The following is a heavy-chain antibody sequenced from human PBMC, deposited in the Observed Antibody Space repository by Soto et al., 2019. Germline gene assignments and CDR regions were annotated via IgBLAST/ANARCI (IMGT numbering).Heavy chain of an antibody. CDR2: IVVGSGNT. Sequence: GASVKVSCKASGFTFTSSAVQWVRQARGQRLEWIGWIVVGSGNTNYPQKFQERVTITRDMSTSTVYMELSSLRSEDTAVYYCAAFLAPGMVGSRIFDYWGQGTLVTVSS. CDR3: AAFLAPGMVGSRIFDY. D-gene: IGHD1-26*01. V-gene: IGHV1-58*01. J-gene: IGHJ4*02. CDR1: GFTFTSSA.